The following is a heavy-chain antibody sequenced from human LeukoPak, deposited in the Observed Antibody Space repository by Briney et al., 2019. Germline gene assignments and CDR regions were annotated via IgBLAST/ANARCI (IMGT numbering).Heavy chain of an antibody. CDR3: AREFTVGVAPGYMDV. J-gene: IGHJ6*03. CDR2: ISGSGGST. V-gene: IGHV3-23*01. D-gene: IGHD3-3*01. CDR1: GFTFSSYA. Sequence: GGSLRLSCAASGFTFSSYAMSWVRQAPGKGLEWVSAISGSGGSTYYADSVKGRFTISRDNAKNSLYLQMNSLRAEDTAVYYCAREFTVGVAPGYMDVWGKGTTVTVSS.